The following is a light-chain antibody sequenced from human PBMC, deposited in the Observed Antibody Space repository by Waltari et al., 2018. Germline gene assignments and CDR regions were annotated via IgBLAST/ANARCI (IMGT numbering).Light chain of an antibody. CDR3: HHYGTSPRP. V-gene: IGKV3-20*01. CDR2: DTS. CDR1: QSVSSNQ. J-gene: IGKJ1*01. Sequence: EIVLTQSPDTLSLSPGEGATLPCRASQSVSSNQLAWYQQKPGQAPRLLIYDTSTRATGIPDRFTGSGSGTDFTLIISRLDPEDFAVYYCHHYGTSPRPLGQGTKVEI.